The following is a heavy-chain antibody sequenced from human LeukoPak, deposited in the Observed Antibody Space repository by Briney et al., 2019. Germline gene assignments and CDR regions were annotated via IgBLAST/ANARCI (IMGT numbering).Heavy chain of an antibody. CDR3: ARQDYYYYMDV. CDR2: ISPSGGST. V-gene: IGHV1-46*01. Sequence: ASVKVSCKAFGYTFTSNYMHWVRQAPGQGPEWMGVISPSGGSTTYAQKFQGRVTLTRDMSTSTDYLELSSLRSEDTAVYYCARQDYYYYMDVWGKGTTVTISS. CDR1: GYTFTSNY. J-gene: IGHJ6*03.